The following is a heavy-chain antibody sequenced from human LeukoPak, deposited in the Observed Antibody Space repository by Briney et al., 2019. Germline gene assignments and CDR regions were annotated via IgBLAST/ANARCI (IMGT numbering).Heavy chain of an antibody. CDR1: GFTFDDYA. CDR3: AITVSKMAAGTQPEFDY. CDR2: ISWNSGSI. Sequence: GRSLRLSCAASGFTFDDYAMHWVRQAPGKGLEWVSGISWNSGSIGYADSVKGRFTISRDNAKNSLYLQMNSLRAEDTAVYYCAITVSKMAAGTQPEFDYWGQGTLVTVSS. J-gene: IGHJ4*02. V-gene: IGHV3-9*01. D-gene: IGHD6-13*01.